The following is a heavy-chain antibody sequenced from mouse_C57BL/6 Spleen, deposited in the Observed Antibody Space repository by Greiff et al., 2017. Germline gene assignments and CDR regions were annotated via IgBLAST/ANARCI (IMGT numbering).Heavy chain of an antibody. CDR2: IRLKSDNYAT. J-gene: IGHJ2*01. CDR3: TGTTTVVAFDY. CDR1: GFTFSNYW. Sequence: EVQLVESGGGLVQPGGSMKLSCVASGFTFSNYWMNWVRQSPEKGLEWVAHIRLKSDNYATHYEESVKGRFTISRDDSISSVSLQMNNLSAEDTAIYYCTGTTTVVAFDYWGQGTTLTVSS. V-gene: IGHV6-3*01. D-gene: IGHD1-1*01.